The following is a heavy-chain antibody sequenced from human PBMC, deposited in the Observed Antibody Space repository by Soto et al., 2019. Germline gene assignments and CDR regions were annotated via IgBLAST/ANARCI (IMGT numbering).Heavy chain of an antibody. CDR2: ISSSSSTI. D-gene: IGHD6-19*01. V-gene: IGHV3-48*04. CDR3: ASGIAVAGPYYFDY. Sequence: PGGTLRLSCAASGFTLSSYSMNWVRQAPGKGLEWVSYISSSSSTIYYADSVKGRFTISRDNAKNTLYLQMNSLRAEDQGVCYCASGIAVAGPYYFDYWSQGTLVTVSS. J-gene: IGHJ4*02. CDR1: GFTLSSYS.